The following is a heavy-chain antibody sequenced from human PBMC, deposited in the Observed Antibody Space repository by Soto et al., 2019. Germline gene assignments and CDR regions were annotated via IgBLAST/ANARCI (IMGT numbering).Heavy chain of an antibody. Sequence: QVQLVQSGAEVKKPGSSVKVSCKASGGTFSSYAISWVRQAPGQGLEWMGGIIPIFGTANYAQKFQGRVTITADNSTSKAYMELSSLRSADTAVYYSARGGLSRAVAGTELYYYYGMDVWGQGTTVTVSS. D-gene: IGHD6-19*01. V-gene: IGHV1-69*06. J-gene: IGHJ6*02. CDR2: IIPIFGTA. CDR3: ARGGLSRAVAGTELYYYYGMDV. CDR1: GGTFSSYA.